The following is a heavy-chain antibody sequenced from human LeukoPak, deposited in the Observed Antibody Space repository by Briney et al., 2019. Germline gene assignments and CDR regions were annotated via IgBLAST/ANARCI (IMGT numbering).Heavy chain of an antibody. V-gene: IGHV5-10-1*01. Sequence: PGESLKISFKGSGYRFTSYWISWVRPMPGKGLEWTGRIDPSDSYTNYSPSFQGHVTISADKSISTAHLQWSSLKASDTAMYYCARHVGYGDYGDYYYYYGMDVWGKGTTVTVSS. CDR3: ARHVGYGDYGDYYYYYGMDV. CDR1: GYRFTSYW. D-gene: IGHD4-17*01. J-gene: IGHJ6*04. CDR2: IDPSDSYT.